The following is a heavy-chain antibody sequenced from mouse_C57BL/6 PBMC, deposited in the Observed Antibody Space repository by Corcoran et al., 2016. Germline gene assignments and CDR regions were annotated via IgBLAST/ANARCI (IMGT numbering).Heavy chain of an antibody. CDR3: AVVAEDY. Sequence: QIQLVQSGPELKKPGETVKISCKASGYTFTTYGMSWVKQAPGKGLKWMGWINTYSGVPTYADDFKGRFAFSLETSASTAYLQINNLKNEDTATYFCAVVAEDYWGQGTTLTVSS. D-gene: IGHD1-1*01. CDR2: INTYSGVP. V-gene: IGHV9-3*01. J-gene: IGHJ2*01. CDR1: GYTFTTYG.